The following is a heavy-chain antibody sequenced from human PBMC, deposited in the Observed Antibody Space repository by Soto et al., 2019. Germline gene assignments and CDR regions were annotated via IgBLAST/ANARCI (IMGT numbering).Heavy chain of an antibody. D-gene: IGHD2-2*01. J-gene: IGHJ4*02. CDR1: GFTFSSYS. Sequence: VGSLRLSCAASGFTFSSYSMNWVRQAPGKGLEWVSSISSSSSYIYYADSVKGRFTISRDNAKNSLYLQMNSLRAEDTAVYYCAREDSIIIPAVSDFWGQGTLVTAPQ. CDR2: ISSSSSYI. V-gene: IGHV3-21*01. CDR3: AREDSIIIPAVSDF.